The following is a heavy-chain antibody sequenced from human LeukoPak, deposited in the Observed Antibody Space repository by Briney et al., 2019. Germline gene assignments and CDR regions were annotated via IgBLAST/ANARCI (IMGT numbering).Heavy chain of an antibody. CDR2: ISSSSSTI. D-gene: IGHD6-13*01. CDR1: GFTFSSYS. CDR3: ARMAGDTSSWTYYFDY. J-gene: IGHJ4*02. Sequence: PGGSLRLSCAASGFTFSSYSMNGVRQAPGKGLEWVSYISSSSSTIYYADSVKGRFTISRDNPKNSLYLQMNSLRAEDTAGYSCARMAGDTSSWTYYFDYWGQGTLVTVSS. V-gene: IGHV3-48*01.